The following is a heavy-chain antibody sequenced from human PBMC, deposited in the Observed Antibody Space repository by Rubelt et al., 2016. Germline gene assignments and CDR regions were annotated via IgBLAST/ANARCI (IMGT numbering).Heavy chain of an antibody. V-gene: IGHV1-18*01. Sequence: WMGWISAYNGNTNYAQKLQGRVTMTTDTSTSTAYMELRSLRSDDTAVYYCATSNLNHVMDVWGQGTTVTVSS. CDR2: ISAYNGNT. J-gene: IGHJ6*02. D-gene: IGHD1/OR15-1a*01. CDR3: ATSNLNHVMDV.